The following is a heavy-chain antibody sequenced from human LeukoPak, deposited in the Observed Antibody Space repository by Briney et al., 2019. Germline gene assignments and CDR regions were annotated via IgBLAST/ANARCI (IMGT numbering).Heavy chain of an antibody. CDR2: ISVSGDWT. V-gene: IGHV3-23*01. J-gene: IGHJ4*02. CDR1: GFTFSSYY. D-gene: IGHD6-13*01. CDR3: ANYRQSITAAGNSREFADY. Sequence: PGGSLRLSCVASGFTFSSYYMIWVRQAPGKGLEWVSVISVSGDWTYYADSVKGRFTISRDNSKNTLYLQMNSLRAEDTAVYYCANYRQSITAAGNSREFADYWGQGTLVTVSS.